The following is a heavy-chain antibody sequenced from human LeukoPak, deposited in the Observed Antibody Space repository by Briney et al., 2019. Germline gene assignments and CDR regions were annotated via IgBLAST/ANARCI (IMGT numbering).Heavy chain of an antibody. CDR3: ARHSSSWYSYFDY. CDR1: GGSISSSSYY. D-gene: IGHD6-13*01. Sequence: PSETLSLTCTVSGGSISSSSYYWVWIRQPPGKGLEWIGSIYYSGSTYYNPPLKSRVTISVDTSKNQFSLKLSSVTAADTAVYYCARHSSSWYSYFDYWGQGTLVTVSS. CDR2: IYYSGST. J-gene: IGHJ4*02. V-gene: IGHV4-39*01.